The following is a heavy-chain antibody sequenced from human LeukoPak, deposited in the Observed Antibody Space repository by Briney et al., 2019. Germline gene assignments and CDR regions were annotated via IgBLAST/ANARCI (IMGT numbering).Heavy chain of an antibody. Sequence: PSETLSLTCAVSGDSVSSSNYYWSWIRQPPGKGLEWIGYIYYSGSTNYNPSLKSRVTISVDTSKNQFSLKLSSVTAADTAVYYCARQGIVGAALIDYWGQGTLVTVSS. D-gene: IGHD1-26*01. V-gene: IGHV4-61*01. CDR3: ARQGIVGAALIDY. J-gene: IGHJ4*02. CDR2: IYYSGST. CDR1: GDSVSSSNYY.